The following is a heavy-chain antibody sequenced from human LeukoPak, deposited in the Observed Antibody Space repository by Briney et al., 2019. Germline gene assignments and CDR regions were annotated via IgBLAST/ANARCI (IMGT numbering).Heavy chain of an antibody. CDR1: GFTFSSYG. Sequence: GGSLRLSCAASGFTFSSYGMHWVRQAPGKGLEWGAFIRYDGSNKYYADSVKARFTISRDNSKNTLYLQMNSLRAEDTAVYYCARDSSGSYGNGMDVWGQGTTVTVSS. D-gene: IGHD3-10*01. CDR2: IRYDGSNK. V-gene: IGHV3-30*02. J-gene: IGHJ6*02. CDR3: ARDSSGSYGNGMDV.